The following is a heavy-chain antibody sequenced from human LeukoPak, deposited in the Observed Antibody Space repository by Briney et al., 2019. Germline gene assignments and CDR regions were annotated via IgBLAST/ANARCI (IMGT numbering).Heavy chain of an antibody. V-gene: IGHV1-69*04. CDR1: GGTFSSYA. CDR3: AKDLFGPLHPID. CDR2: IIPILGIT. D-gene: IGHD2-15*01. J-gene: IGHJ4*02. Sequence: SVKVSCKASGGTFSSYAISWVRQAPGQGLEWMGRIIPILGITNYAQKFQGRVTITADKSTSTAYMELSSLRSEDTAVYYCAKDLFGPLHPIDWGQGTLVTVSS.